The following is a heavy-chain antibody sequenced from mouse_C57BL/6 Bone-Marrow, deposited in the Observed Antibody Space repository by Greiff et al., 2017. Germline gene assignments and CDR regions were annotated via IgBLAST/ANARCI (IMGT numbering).Heavy chain of an antibody. CDR2: IDPSDSYT. Sequence: QVQLQQPGAELVRPGTSVKLSCKASGYTFTSYWMHWVKQRPGQGLEWIGVIDPSDSYTNYNQKFKGKATLTVDTSSSTAYMQLSSLTSEDSAVYYCARYSPGLAYWGQGTLVTVSA. CDR3: ARYSPGLAY. CDR1: GYTFTSYW. V-gene: IGHV1-59*01. D-gene: IGHD2-12*01. J-gene: IGHJ3*01.